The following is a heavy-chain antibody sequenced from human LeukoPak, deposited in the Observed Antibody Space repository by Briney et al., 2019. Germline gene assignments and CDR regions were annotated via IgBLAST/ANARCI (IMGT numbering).Heavy chain of an antibody. J-gene: IGHJ6*02. CDR3: ARARTVAYYSYGMDV. D-gene: IGHD4-23*01. CDR2: ISAYNGNT. CDR1: GYTFTSYG. V-gene: IGHV1-18*01. Sequence: RASVKVSCKASGYTFTSYGISWVRQAPGQGPEWMGWISAYNGNTNYAQNLQGRVTMTTDTTTSTAYMELRSLRSDDPAVYYCARARTVAYYSYGMDVWGQGTTVTVSS.